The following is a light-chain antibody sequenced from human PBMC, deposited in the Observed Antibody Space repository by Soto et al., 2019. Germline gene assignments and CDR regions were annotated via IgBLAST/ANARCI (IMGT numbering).Light chain of an antibody. CDR2: EVS. CDR3: SSSTSNSAYV. Sequence: QSALTQPASVSGSPGQSITISCTGTSSDVGGYNYVSWYQQHPDKAPKLMIYEVSNRPSGVSNRFSGSKSGNTASLTISGLQAEDEADYYCSSSTSNSAYVFGTGTKDTVL. V-gene: IGLV2-14*01. CDR1: SSDVGGYNY. J-gene: IGLJ1*01.